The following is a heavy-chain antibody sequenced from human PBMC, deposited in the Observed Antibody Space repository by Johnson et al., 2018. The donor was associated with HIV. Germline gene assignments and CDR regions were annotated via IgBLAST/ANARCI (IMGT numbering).Heavy chain of an antibody. Sequence: QVQLVESGGGLVQPGGSLRLSCAASGFTFSSYGMHWVSQAPGKGLEWVAFIRYAGSNKYYAESGTGRLTISRENSKNTRYLQMNSLRFDDKPVYYCARGSSDTSGYYQDVAFDFWCHGTMCTVSP. CDR1: GFTFSSYG. D-gene: IGHD3-22*01. V-gene: IGHV3-30*02. CDR3: ARGSSDTSGYYQDVAFDF. J-gene: IGHJ3*01. CDR2: IRYAGSNK.